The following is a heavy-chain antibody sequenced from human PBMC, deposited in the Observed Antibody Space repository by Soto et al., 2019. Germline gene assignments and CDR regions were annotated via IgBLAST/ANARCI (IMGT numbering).Heavy chain of an antibody. D-gene: IGHD3-9*01. J-gene: IGHJ3*02. CDR2: INHSGSN. CDR3: ARGGSNDWQVAFDI. Sequence: SETLSLTCVVSGGSFSTYYYNWIRQSPGKGLEWIGEINHSGSNNYSPSLKSRVTMSLDTSKNQFSLKLTSVTAADTAVYYCARGGSNDWQVAFDIWGQGTMVT. V-gene: IGHV4-34*01. CDR1: GGSFSTYY.